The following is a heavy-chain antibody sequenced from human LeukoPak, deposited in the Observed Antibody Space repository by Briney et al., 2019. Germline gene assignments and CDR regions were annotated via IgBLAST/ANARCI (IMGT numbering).Heavy chain of an antibody. CDR2: ISGSGGST. CDR1: GFTFSSYA. Sequence: GGSLRLSCVASGFTFSSYAMSWVRQAPGKGLEWVSAISGSGGSTYYADSVKGRFTISRDNSKNTQYLQMNSLRAEDTAVYYCAKVKEQWLAHDAFDIWGQGTMVTVSS. D-gene: IGHD6-19*01. J-gene: IGHJ3*02. V-gene: IGHV3-23*01. CDR3: AKVKEQWLAHDAFDI.